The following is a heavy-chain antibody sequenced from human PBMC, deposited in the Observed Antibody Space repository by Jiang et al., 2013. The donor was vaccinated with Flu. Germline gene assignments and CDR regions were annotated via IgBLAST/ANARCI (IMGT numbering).Heavy chain of an antibody. CDR2: IHYSGST. V-gene: IGHV4-39*07. Sequence: VLLKPSETLSLTCTVSGGSISSSSYYWGWIRQPPGKGLEWIGSIHYSGSTYYNPSLKSRVTISVDTSKNQFSLKLSSVTAADTAVYYCARDIDSADYGDSILWYFDLWGRG. J-gene: IGHJ2*01. D-gene: IGHD4-17*01. CDR1: GGSISSSSYY. CDR3: ARDIDSADYGDSILWYFDL.